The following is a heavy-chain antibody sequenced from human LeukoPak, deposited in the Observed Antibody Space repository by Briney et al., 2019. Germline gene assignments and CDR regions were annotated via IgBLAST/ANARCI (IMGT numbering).Heavy chain of an antibody. Sequence: SQNLSLTCAISGDSVSSNSAAWNWIRQSPSRGLEWLGRTYYRSKWYNDYAVSVKSRITINPDTSKNQFSLQLNSVTPEDTAVYYCAKGYEYYYDSSGYYYGYYFDYWGQGTLVTVSS. CDR1: GDSVSSNSAA. V-gene: IGHV6-1*01. J-gene: IGHJ4*02. CDR3: AKGYEYYYDSSGYYYGYYFDY. D-gene: IGHD3-22*01. CDR2: TYYRSKWYN.